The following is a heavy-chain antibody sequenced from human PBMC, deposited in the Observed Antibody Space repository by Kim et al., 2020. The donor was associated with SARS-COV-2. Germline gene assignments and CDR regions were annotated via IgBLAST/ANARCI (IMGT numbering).Heavy chain of an antibody. V-gene: IGHV3-43*01. CDR1: GFTFDDYT. CDR3: AKDFTVTATYYYYGMDV. D-gene: IGHD4-4*01. J-gene: IGHJ6*02. Sequence: GGSLRLSCAASGFTFDDYTMHWVRQAPGKVLEWVSLISWDGGSTYYADSVKGRFTISRDNSKNSLYLQMNSLRTEDTALYYCAKDFTVTATYYYYGMDVWGQGTTVTVSS. CDR2: ISWDGGST.